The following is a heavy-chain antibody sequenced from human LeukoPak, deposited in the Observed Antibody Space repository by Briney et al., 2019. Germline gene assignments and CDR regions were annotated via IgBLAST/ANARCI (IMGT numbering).Heavy chain of an antibody. Sequence: GGSLRLSCVASGFTLSSYNINWVRQAPGKGLEWISSITEGNSATYYADSVKGRFTISRDNAKNSLYLQMNSLRDEDTAMYYCARDKAWAFDIWAEGPMVIVSS. CDR3: ARDKAWAFDI. J-gene: IGHJ3*02. CDR2: ITEGNSAT. V-gene: IGHV3-48*02. CDR1: GFTLSSYN.